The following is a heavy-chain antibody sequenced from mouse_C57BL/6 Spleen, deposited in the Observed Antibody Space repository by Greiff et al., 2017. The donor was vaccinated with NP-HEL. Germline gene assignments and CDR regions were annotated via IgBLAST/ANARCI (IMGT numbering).Heavy chain of an antibody. CDR1: GYTFTDYY. CDR3: ARGWSYAMDY. D-gene: IGHD1-1*02. CDR2: INPNNGGT. Sequence: EVQLHQSGPELVKPGASVKISCKASGYTFTDYYMNWVKQSHGKSLEWIGDINPNNGGTSYNQKFKGKATLTVDKSSSTAYMELRSLTSEDSAVYYCARGWSYAMDYWGQGTSVTVSS. J-gene: IGHJ4*01. V-gene: IGHV1-26*01.